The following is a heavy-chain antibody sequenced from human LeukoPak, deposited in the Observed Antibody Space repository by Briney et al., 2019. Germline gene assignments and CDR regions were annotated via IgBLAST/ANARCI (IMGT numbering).Heavy chain of an antibody. J-gene: IGHJ5*02. CDR1: GGSISSSSYY. V-gene: IGHV4-39*01. D-gene: IGHD2-2*02. Sequence: SETLSLTCTVSGGSISSSSYYWGWIRQPPGKGLEWIGSIYYSGSTYYNPSLKSRVTISVDTSKNQFSLKLSSVTAADTAVYYCARALRYCSSTSCYTPGWFDPWGQGTLVTVSS. CDR3: ARALRYCSSTSCYTPGWFDP. CDR2: IYYSGST.